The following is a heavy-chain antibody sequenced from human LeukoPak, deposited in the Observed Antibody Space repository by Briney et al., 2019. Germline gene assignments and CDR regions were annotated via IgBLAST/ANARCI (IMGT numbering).Heavy chain of an antibody. J-gene: IGHJ4*02. V-gene: IGHV3-23*01. D-gene: IGHD3-10*01. CDR2: ISGSGGST. CDR3: AKEMLWFGELSPFDY. CDR1: GFTFSSYE. Sequence: GGSLRLSCAASGFTFSSYEMNWVRQAPGKGLEWVSAISGSGGSTYYADSVKGRFTISRDNSKNTLYLQMNSLRAEDTAVYYCAKEMLWFGELSPFDYWGQGTLVTVSS.